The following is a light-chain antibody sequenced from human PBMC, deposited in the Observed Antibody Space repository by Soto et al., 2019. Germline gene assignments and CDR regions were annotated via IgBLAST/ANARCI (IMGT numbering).Light chain of an antibody. V-gene: IGKV1-5*03. J-gene: IGKJ1*01. CDR1: QTISSW. CDR3: QHYNSYPEA. CDR2: KAS. Sequence: DIQMTQSPSTLSGSVGDRGTITCRASQTISSWLAWYQQKQGKAPKLXIYKASTLKSGVPSRFSGSGAGTECTRTISSLQPDDVETDYCQHYNSYPEAFGQGTKV.